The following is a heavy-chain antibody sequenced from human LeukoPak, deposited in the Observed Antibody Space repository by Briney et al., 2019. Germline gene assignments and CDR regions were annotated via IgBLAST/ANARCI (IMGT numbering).Heavy chain of an antibody. CDR2: ISWNSGSI. Sequence: GGSLRLSCAASGFTFDDYAMHWVRQAPGKGLEWVSGISWNSGSIGYADSVEGRFTISRDNAKNSLYLQMNSLRAEDTALYYCAKSGRGITPYYFDYWGQGTLVTVSS. CDR3: AKSGRGITPYYFDY. J-gene: IGHJ4*02. CDR1: GFTFDDYA. D-gene: IGHD3-10*01. V-gene: IGHV3-9*01.